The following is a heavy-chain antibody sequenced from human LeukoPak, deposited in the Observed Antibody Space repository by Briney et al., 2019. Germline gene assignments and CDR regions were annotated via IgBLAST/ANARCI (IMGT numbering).Heavy chain of an antibody. CDR1: AFTFSSYA. CDR2: ISYEGSNK. CDR3: ARGYCSGGRCDWGYFDR. Sequence: QPGGSLRLSCAASAFTFSSYAMHWVRQAPGKGLEWVAVISYEGSNKYYADSVKGGFTISRDNSKKTLYLQMNSLRAEDTDVYYCARGYCSGGRCDWGYFDRWGQGTLVTVSS. J-gene: IGHJ4*02. V-gene: IGHV3-30*14. D-gene: IGHD2-15*01.